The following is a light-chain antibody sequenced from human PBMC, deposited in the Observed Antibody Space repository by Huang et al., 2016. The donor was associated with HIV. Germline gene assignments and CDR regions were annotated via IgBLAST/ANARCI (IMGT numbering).Light chain of an antibody. CDR2: AAS. Sequence: IQLTQSPSSLSASVGDRVTITCRASKGISRYLAWYQQKPGKDTKLLIYAASTLKSGVPSRFSGGVSGTDFTLTISSLQPEDFATYYCQQLNSYPLFTFGPGTKVDIK. J-gene: IGKJ3*01. CDR1: KGISRY. CDR3: QQLNSYPLFT. V-gene: IGKV1-9*01.